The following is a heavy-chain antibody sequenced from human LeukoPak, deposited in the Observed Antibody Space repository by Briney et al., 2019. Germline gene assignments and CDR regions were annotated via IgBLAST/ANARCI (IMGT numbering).Heavy chain of an antibody. CDR3: AKDSSSGYPFQD. Sequence: GGSLRLSCAASGFTFSNYGMHWVRQVPGKGLEWVAVISYDGTNKYYADSVKGRFTISRDHSKNTLYLQMNSLRAEDTAVYYCAKDSSSGYPFQDWGQGALVTVSS. J-gene: IGHJ1*01. D-gene: IGHD3-22*01. CDR2: ISYDGTNK. CDR1: GFTFSNYG. V-gene: IGHV3-30*18.